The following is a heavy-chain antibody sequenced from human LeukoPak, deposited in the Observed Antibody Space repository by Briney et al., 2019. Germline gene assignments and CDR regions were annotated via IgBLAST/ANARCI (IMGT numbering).Heavy chain of an antibody. CDR2: ISGDGGST. CDR1: GFTFDDYA. CDR3: AKDMWRFGELDYDY. J-gene: IGHJ4*02. D-gene: IGHD3-10*01. V-gene: IGHV3-43*02. Sequence: GGSLRLSCAASGFTFDDYAMHWVRLAPGKGLEWVSLISGDGGSTYYADSVKGRFTISRDNSKNSLYLQMNSLRTEDTALYYCAKDMWRFGELDYDYWGQGTLVTVSS.